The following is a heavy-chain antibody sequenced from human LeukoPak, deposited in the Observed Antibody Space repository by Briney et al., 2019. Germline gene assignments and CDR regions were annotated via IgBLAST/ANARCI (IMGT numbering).Heavy chain of an antibody. CDR1: GFTFSSYA. CDR2: ISSNGGST. V-gene: IGHV3-64*01. J-gene: IGHJ4*02. Sequence: GGSLRLPCAASGFTFSSYAMHWVRQAPGKGLEYVSAISSNGGSTYYANSVKGRFTISRDNSKNTLYLQMGSLRAEDMAVYYCARGLAVIAAAAYYFDYWGQGTLVTVSS. CDR3: ARGLAVIAAAAYYFDY. D-gene: IGHD6-13*01.